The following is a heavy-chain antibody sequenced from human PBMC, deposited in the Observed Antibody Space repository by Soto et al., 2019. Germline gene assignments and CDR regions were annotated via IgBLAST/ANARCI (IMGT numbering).Heavy chain of an antibody. CDR1: GYTFTGYY. CDR2: INPNNGDT. J-gene: IGHJ4*02. D-gene: IGHD1-7*01. CDR3: ARVPWNYVGASFDY. V-gene: IGHV1-2*02. Sequence: ASVKVSCKASGYTFTGYYMHWVRQAPGQGLEWMGWINPNNGDTNYAQKLQGRVTMTTDTSTSTAYMELRSLRSDDTAVYYCARVPWNYVGASFDYWGQGTLVTVSS.